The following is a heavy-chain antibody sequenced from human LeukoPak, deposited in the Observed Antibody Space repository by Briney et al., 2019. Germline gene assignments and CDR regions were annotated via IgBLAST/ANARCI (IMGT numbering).Heavy chain of an antibody. CDR2: IYHSGST. D-gene: IGHD4-11*01. CDR3: ASNDYTDYYYMDV. V-gene: IGHV4-38-2*02. J-gene: IGHJ6*03. Sequence: SETLSLTCTVSGYSISSGYYWGWIRQPPGQGLEWIGSIYHSGSTYYNPSLKSRVTISVDTSKNQFSLKLSSVTAADTAVYYCASNDYTDYYYMDVWGKGTTVTVSS. CDR1: GYSISSGYY.